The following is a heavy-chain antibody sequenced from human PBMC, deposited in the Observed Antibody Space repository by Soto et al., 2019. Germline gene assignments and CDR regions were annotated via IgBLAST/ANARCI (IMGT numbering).Heavy chain of an antibody. J-gene: IGHJ4*02. CDR3: ARGGGYNELDY. Sequence: QVQLVESGGGLVEPGRSLRLSCAASGLTFSDYGMHWVRQAPGKGLEWVAIISYDGYNKYYADSVKGRFSISRDNSKNTLFLQLNSLRADDTAVYYCARGGGYNELDYWGQGTLVTVSS. CDR1: GLTFSDYG. V-gene: IGHV3-33*05. CDR2: ISYDGYNK. D-gene: IGHD5-12*01.